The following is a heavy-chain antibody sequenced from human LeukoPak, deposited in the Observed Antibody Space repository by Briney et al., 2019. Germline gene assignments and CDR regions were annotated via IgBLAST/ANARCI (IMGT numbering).Heavy chain of an antibody. D-gene: IGHD5-24*01. Sequence: SSVKVSCKASGGTFSSYAISWVRQAPAQGLEWMGRIILILGIANYAQKFQGRVTITADKSTSTAYMELSSLRSEDTAVYYCARIRRDGYNYSGYFDYWGQGTLVTVSS. CDR2: IILILGIA. J-gene: IGHJ4*02. CDR1: GGTFSSYA. V-gene: IGHV1-69*04. CDR3: ARIRRDGYNYSGYFDY.